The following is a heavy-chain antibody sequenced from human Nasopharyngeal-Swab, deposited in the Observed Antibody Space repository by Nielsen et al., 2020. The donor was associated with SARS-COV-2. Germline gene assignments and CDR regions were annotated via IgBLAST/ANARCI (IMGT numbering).Heavy chain of an antibody. Sequence: SETLSLTCIVSGGSISSNSYYWGWIRQPPGKGLEWIGNIYYSGSTYYNPSLKSRVTISVDTSKNQFSLKLSSVTAADTAVYYCARDLTSSGYFDSWGQGTLVTVSS. D-gene: IGHD3-9*01. CDR3: ARDLTSSGYFDS. CDR1: GGSISSNSYY. V-gene: IGHV4-39*07. J-gene: IGHJ4*02. CDR2: IYYSGST.